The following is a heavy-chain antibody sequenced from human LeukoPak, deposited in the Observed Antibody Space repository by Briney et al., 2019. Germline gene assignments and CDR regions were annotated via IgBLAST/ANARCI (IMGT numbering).Heavy chain of an antibody. CDR3: ARDNDKVVDH. V-gene: IGHV1-18*01. J-gene: IGHJ4*01. CDR1: GYTFSNYG. Sequence: ASVKVSCKTSGYTFSNYGISWVRQAPGQGLEWMGWITAYNGNRLYAQRFQGRITLTTDTSTSTSYMELRSLEYDDTAIYYCARDNDKVVDHWGQGSLVTVSS. CDR2: ITAYNGNR. D-gene: IGHD1-1*01.